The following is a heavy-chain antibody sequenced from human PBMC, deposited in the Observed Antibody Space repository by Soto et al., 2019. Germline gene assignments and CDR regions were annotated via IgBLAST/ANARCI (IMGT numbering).Heavy chain of an antibody. CDR2: IYYSGST. Sequence: SETLSLTCTVSGGSISSGGYYWSWIRQHPGKGLEWIGYIYYSGSTYYNPSLKSRVTISVDTSKNQFSLKLSSVTAADTAVYYCARSRDGDSSAYPPDYWGQGTLVTVSS. J-gene: IGHJ4*02. D-gene: IGHD3-22*01. CDR1: GGSISSGGYY. CDR3: ARSRDGDSSAYPPDY. V-gene: IGHV4-31*03.